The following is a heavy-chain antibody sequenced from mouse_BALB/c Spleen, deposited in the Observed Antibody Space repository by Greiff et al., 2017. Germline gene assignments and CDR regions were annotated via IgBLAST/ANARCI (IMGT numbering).Heavy chain of an antibody. CDR1: GFAFSSYD. J-gene: IGHJ1*01. V-gene: IGHV5-12-1*01. Sequence: EVQRVESGGGLVKPGGSLKLSCAASGFAFSSYDMSWVRQTPEKRLEWVAYISSGGGSTYYPDTVKGRFTISRDNAKNTLYLQMSSLKSEDTAMYYCARGGPYFDVWGAGTTVTVSS. CDR3: ARGGPYFDV. CDR2: ISSGGGST.